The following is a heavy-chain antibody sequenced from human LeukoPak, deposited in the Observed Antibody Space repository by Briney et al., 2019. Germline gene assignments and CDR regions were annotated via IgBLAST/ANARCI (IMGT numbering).Heavy chain of an antibody. J-gene: IGHJ5*02. D-gene: IGHD6-19*01. Sequence: SSETLSLTCTVSGGSISSGSYYWSWIRQPAGKGLEWIGRIYTSGSTNYNPSLKSRVTISVDTSKNQFSLKLSSVTAADTAVYYCARDQWLLNWFDPWGQGTLVTVSS. V-gene: IGHV4-61*02. CDR2: IYTSGST. CDR1: GGSISSGSYY. CDR3: ARDQWLLNWFDP.